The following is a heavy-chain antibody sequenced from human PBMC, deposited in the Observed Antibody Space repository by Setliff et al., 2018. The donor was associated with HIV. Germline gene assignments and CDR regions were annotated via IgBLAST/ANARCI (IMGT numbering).Heavy chain of an antibody. Sequence: ASVKVSCKASGYTFRNFGISWVRQAPGEGLEWMGGFDPEDDETVYAEKFQGRVTMTEDTSTDTAYMALSSLRSEDTAMYYCATSGFYDILTGPTPGVFDIWGQGTMVTVSS. CDR2: FDPEDDET. V-gene: IGHV1-24*01. CDR3: ATSGFYDILTGPTPGVFDI. J-gene: IGHJ3*02. D-gene: IGHD3-9*01. CDR1: GYTFRNFG.